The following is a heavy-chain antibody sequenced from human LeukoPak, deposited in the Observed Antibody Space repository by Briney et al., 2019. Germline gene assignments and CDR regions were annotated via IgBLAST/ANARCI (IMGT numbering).Heavy chain of an antibody. CDR2: INQDGSEK. CDR3: ARDSYQALDY. Sequence: PGGSLRLSCAASGFTFSSNWMSWVRQAPGKGLEWVAHINQDGSEKYYVDSVKGRFTISRDNAKNSLYLQMNRLRAEDTAVYYCARDSYQALDYWGQGTLVTVSS. CDR1: GFTFSSNW. D-gene: IGHD2-2*01. J-gene: IGHJ4*02. V-gene: IGHV3-7*01.